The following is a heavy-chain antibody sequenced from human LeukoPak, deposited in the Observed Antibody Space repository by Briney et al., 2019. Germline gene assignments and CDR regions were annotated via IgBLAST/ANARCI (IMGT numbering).Heavy chain of an antibody. CDR3: ARDRTISDYYYGMDV. CDR1: GYTFTSYG. Sequence: ALVTVSCKASGYTFTSYGISWVRQAPGQGLEWMGWISAYNGNTNYAQKLQGRVTMTTDTSTSTAYMELRSLRSDDTAVYYCARDRTISDYYYGMDVWGQGTTVTVSS. CDR2: ISAYNGNT. V-gene: IGHV1-18*01. J-gene: IGHJ6*02. D-gene: IGHD1-7*01.